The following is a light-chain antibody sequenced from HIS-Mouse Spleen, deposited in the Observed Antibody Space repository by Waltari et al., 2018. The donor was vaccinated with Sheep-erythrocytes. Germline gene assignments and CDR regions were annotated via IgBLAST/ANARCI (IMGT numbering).Light chain of an antibody. CDR2: DVS. CDR3: CSYAGSYNHV. J-gene: IGLJ1*01. Sequence: QSALTPPRSVSGSPGQSVTIPCPGTSSDVCGYNYVSWYQQHPGKAPKLMIYDVSKRPSGVPDRFSGSKSGNTASLTISGLQAEDEADYYCCSYAGSYNHVFATGTKVTVL. V-gene: IGLV2-11*01. CDR1: SSDVCGYNY.